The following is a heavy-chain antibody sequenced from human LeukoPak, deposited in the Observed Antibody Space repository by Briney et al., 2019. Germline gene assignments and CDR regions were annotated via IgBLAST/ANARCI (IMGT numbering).Heavy chain of an antibody. V-gene: IGHV1-8*01. Sequence: ASVTVSYTASVYTFTSYDIKGVRQAPGQGGERVGWINPKSGNTGYTQKFQGRVTMTRNTSISTAYMELSSLRSEDTAVYYCARYVRLVARLYYYYGMDVWGQGTTVTVSS. CDR3: ARYVRLVARLYYYYGMDV. D-gene: IGHD2-15*01. J-gene: IGHJ6*02. CDR2: INPKSGNT. CDR1: VYTFTSYD.